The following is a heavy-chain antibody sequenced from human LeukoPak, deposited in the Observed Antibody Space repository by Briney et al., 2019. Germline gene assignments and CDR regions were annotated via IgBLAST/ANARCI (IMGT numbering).Heavy chain of an antibody. CDR1: GGTFSSYA. J-gene: IGHJ4*02. D-gene: IGHD6-13*01. CDR2: IIPIFGTA. CDR3: ARDNRIAAAGTEIDY. V-gene: IGHV1-69*05. Sequence: ASVKVSCKASGGTFSSYAISWVRQAPGQGLEWMGGIIPIFGTANYAQKLQGRVTMTTDTSTSTAYMELRSLRSDDTAVYYCARDNRIAAAGTEIDYWGQGTLVTVSS.